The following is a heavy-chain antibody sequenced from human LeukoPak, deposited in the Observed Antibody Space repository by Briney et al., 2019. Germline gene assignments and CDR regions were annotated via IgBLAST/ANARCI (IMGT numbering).Heavy chain of an antibody. CDR2: INAGNGYA. Sequence: ASVKVSCKASGYTFTSYAMHWVRQAPGQGLEWLGYINAGNGYAKYSQKFLGRVTITRDTSANIAYMQLSSLTSEDTAVYYCARERFGSFDPWGQGTLVSVSS. CDR1: GYTFTSYA. V-gene: IGHV1-3*01. J-gene: IGHJ5*02. CDR3: ARERFGSFDP. D-gene: IGHD3-10*01.